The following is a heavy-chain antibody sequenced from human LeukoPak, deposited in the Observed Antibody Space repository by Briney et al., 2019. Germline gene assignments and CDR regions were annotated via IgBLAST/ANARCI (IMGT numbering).Heavy chain of an antibody. CDR1: GVSISSYY. D-gene: IGHD2-2*01. CDR2: IYTSGST. Sequence: SETLSLTCTVSGVSISSYYWSWIRQPPGKGLEWIGYIYTSGSTKYNPSLKSRVTMSVDTSKNQFSLKLSSVTAADTAVYYCARHAPPHYYFDYWGQGTLVTVSS. J-gene: IGHJ4*02. CDR3: ARHAPPHYYFDY. V-gene: IGHV4-4*09.